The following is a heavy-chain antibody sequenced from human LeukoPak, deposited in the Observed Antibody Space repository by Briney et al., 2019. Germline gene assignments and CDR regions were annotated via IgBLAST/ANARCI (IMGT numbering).Heavy chain of an antibody. CDR2: INHSGST. J-gene: IGHJ4*02. CDR3: ARLTTVVTPVGVQDDY. Sequence: SETLSLTCAVYGGSFSGYYWSWIRQPPGKGLEWIGEINHSGSTNYNPSLKSRVTISVDTSKNQFSLKLSSVTAADTAVYYCARLTTVVTPVGVQDDYWGQGTLVTVSS. CDR1: GGSFSGYY. D-gene: IGHD4-23*01. V-gene: IGHV4-34*01.